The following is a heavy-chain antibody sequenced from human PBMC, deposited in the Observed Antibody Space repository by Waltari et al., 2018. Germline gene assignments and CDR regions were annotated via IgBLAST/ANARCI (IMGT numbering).Heavy chain of an antibody. CDR2: MSWNRGSI. V-gene: IGHV3-9*01. D-gene: IGHD3-10*01. CDR3: AKAGGAYYRYFDL. Sequence: EVQLVESGCGLGQRGRSRGLSCAASGCTLEYSAMHGVSNAPGKGVVWGSVMSWNRGSIGLAASVKGRFTTSRDNAKNSLYLQMNSLRAEVTALYYCAKAGGAYYRYFDLWGRGTLVTVSS. CDR1: GCTLEYSA. J-gene: IGHJ2*01.